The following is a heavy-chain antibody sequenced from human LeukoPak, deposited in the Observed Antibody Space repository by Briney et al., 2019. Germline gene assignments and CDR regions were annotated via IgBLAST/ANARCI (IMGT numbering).Heavy chain of an antibody. J-gene: IGHJ4*02. D-gene: IGHD4-11*01. CDR2: INPKSGDP. Sequence: ASVKVSCKASGGTFSSYAISWVRQAPGQGLEWMGWINPKSGDPIYVQKFQGRVTLTRDTSIDTVYLELSSLKSDDTAVYYCXXXXXHDTSNYGGLDFWGQGTLVTVSS. CDR3: XXXXXHDTSNYGGLDF. V-gene: IGHV1-2*02. CDR1: GGTFSSYA.